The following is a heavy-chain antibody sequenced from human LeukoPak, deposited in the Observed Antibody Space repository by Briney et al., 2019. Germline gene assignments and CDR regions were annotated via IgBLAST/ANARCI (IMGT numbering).Heavy chain of an antibody. Sequence: PSETLSLTCTVSGGSIYSGGYYWSWIRQHPGKGLVWIGYIYYTGSTYYNPSLKSRVAISVDTSKNQFSLVLSSVTAADTAVYYCARNADGSGNLLPFYFDYWGPGTLVTVSS. CDR2: IYYTGST. D-gene: IGHD3-10*01. J-gene: IGHJ4*02. CDR3: ARNADGSGNLLPFYFDY. V-gene: IGHV4-31*03. CDR1: GGSIYSGGYY.